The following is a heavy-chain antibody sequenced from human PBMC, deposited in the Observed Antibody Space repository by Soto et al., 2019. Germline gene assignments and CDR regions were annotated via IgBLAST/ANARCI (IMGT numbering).Heavy chain of an antibody. CDR2: ISYDGSNK. V-gene: IGHV3-30*18. Sequence: QVQLVESGGGVVQPGRSLRLSCAASGFTFSSYGMHWVRQAPGKGLEWVAVISYDGSNKYYADSVKGRFTISRDNSENTRYLQMNSLRAEDTAVYYCAKDSRIVVVTAPYDYWGQGTLVTVSS. D-gene: IGHD2-21*02. CDR3: AKDSRIVVVTAPYDY. J-gene: IGHJ4*02. CDR1: GFTFSSYG.